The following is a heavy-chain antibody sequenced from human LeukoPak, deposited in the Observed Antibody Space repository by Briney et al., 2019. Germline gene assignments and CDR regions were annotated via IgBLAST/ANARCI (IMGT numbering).Heavy chain of an antibody. Sequence: ASVKVSCKASGGTFSSYAISWVRQAPGQGLEWMGGIIPIFGTANYAQKFQGRVTITADESTSTAYMELSSLRSEDTAVYYRARDPSRGSYYRFDPWGQGTLVTVSS. CDR1: GGTFSSYA. CDR2: IIPIFGTA. D-gene: IGHD1-26*01. CDR3: ARDPSRGSYYRFDP. V-gene: IGHV1-69*13. J-gene: IGHJ5*02.